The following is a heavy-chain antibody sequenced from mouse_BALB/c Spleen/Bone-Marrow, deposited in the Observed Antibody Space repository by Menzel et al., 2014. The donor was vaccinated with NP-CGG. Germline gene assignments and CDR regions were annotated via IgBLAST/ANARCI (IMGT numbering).Heavy chain of an antibody. Sequence: EVQRVESGGGLVKPGGSLKLSCAASGFTSSDYYMYWVRQTPEKRLEWVATISDGGSYTYYPDSVKGRFTISRDNAKNNLYLQMSSLKSEDTAMYYCARYGNYPMDYWGQGTSVTVSS. J-gene: IGHJ4*01. CDR3: ARYGNYPMDY. D-gene: IGHD2-1*01. CDR2: ISDGGSYT. CDR1: GFTSSDYY. V-gene: IGHV5-4*02.